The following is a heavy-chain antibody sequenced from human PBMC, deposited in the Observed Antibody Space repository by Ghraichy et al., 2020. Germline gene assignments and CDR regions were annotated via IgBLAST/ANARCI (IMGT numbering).Heavy chain of an antibody. CDR1: GFTLSNYW. J-gene: IGHJ3*02. CDR2: IKQDASEQ. CDR3: ARIREGGSRYNAFDI. D-gene: IGHD1-1*01. V-gene: IGHV3-7*01. Sequence: GESLNISCAASGFTLSNYWMTWVRQAPGKGLQWVASIKQDASEQYYVDSVRGRFTISRDNAKISLYLQMNSLRAEDTALCYCARIREGGSRYNAFDIWGQGTMVTVSS.